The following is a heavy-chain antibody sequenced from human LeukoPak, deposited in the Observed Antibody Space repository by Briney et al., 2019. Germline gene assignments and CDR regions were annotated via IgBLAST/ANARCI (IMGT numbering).Heavy chain of an antibody. V-gene: IGHV3-23*01. CDR3: AKGVATIMAYYFDY. Sequence: GGSLRLSCAASGFTVSSNYMSWVRQAPGKGLEWVSAISGSGGSTYYADSVKGRFTISRDNSKNTLYLQMNSLRAEDTAVYYCAKGVATIMAYYFDYWGQGTLVTVSS. D-gene: IGHD5-12*01. CDR2: ISGSGGST. CDR1: GFTVSSNY. J-gene: IGHJ4*02.